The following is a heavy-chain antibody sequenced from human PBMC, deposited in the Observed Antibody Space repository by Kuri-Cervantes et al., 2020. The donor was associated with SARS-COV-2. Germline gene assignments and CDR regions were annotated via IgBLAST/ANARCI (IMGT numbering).Heavy chain of an antibody. CDR1: GGSISRHY. CDR3: ARDPNANHNNWFDP. J-gene: IGHJ5*02. V-gene: IGHV4-59*11. D-gene: IGHD4/OR15-4a*01. Sequence: SETLSLTCTVSGGSISRHYWSWIRQPPGKGLEWIGYIYYSGSTNYNPSLKSRFTISVDTSKNQFSLKLSSVTAADTAVYYCARDPNANHNNWFDPWGQGTLVTVSS. CDR2: IYYSGST.